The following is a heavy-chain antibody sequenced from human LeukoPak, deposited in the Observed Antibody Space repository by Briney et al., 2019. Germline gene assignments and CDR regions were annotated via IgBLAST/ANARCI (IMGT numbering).Heavy chain of an antibody. CDR1: GGSISSYY. D-gene: IGHD4-23*01. V-gene: IGHV4-59*08. Sequence: SETLSLTCSVSGGSISSYYWSWIRQPPGKGLEWIGYIYYSGSTNYNPSLKSRVTISVDTSKNQFSLKLSSVTAADTAVYYCARRDYGVNSGEYFQHWGQGTLVTVSS. CDR2: IYYSGST. J-gene: IGHJ1*01. CDR3: ARRDYGVNSGEYFQH.